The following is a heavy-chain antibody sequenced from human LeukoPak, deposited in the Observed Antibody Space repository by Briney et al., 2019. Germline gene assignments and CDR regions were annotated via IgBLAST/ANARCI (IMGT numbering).Heavy chain of an antibody. CDR1: GDSVSSNSAT. J-gene: IGHJ5*02. Sequence: SQTLSLTCAISGDSVSSNSATWNWLRQSPSRGLEWLGRTYYRSKWYNDYAVSVKSRITINPDTSKNQFSLRLSSVTAADTAVYYCARGRVLLWFGEFPNWFDPWGQGTLVTVSS. CDR2: TYYRSKWYN. CDR3: ARGRVLLWFGEFPNWFDP. V-gene: IGHV6-1*01. D-gene: IGHD3-10*01.